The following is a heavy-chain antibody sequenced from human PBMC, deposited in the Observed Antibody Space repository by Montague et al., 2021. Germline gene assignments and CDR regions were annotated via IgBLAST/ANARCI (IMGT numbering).Heavy chain of an antibody. Sequence: SLRLSCAAFDFTSSSYTINWVRQAPGKGLEWVSYISGKSSYIYYAASVKGRFTISRDNAKNSLFLQMNSLRAEDTAVYYCARENWGSGRAFDIWGQGIMVTVSS. CDR3: ARENWGSGRAFDI. D-gene: IGHD3-10*01. V-gene: IGHV3-21*01. J-gene: IGHJ3*02. CDR1: DFTSSSYT. CDR2: ISGKSSYI.